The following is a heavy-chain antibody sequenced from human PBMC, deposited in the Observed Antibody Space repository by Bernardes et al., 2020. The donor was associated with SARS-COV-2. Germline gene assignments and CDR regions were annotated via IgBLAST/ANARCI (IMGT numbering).Heavy chain of an antibody. V-gene: IGHV3-33*01. CDR1: GFTFSSYG. CDR2: IWYDGSNK. J-gene: IGHJ4*02. D-gene: IGHD5-12*01. CDR3: ARVYLRDGYNLAPHNPLVY. Sequence: GGSLRLSCAASGFTFSSYGMHWVRQAPGKGLEWVAVIWYDGSNKYYADSVKGRFTISRDNSKNTLYLQMNSLRAEDTAVYYCARVYLRDGYNLAPHNPLVYWGQGTLVTVSS.